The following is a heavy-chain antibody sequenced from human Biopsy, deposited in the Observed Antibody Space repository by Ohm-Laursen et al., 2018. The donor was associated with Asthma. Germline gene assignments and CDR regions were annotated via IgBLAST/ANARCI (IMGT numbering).Heavy chain of an antibody. CDR1: GFSFGSFG. D-gene: IGHD3-3*01. Sequence: RSLRLSCAASGFSFGSFGMHWVRQVPGKGPEWVALISFDGRYDYNADSAKGPFTISRDNPIKSLYLQMSSLTAEDTAVYYCASRGGDFWSGYYMDYWGQGTLVTVSS. CDR3: ASRGGDFWSGYYMDY. J-gene: IGHJ4*02. CDR2: ISFDGRYD. V-gene: IGHV3-30*03.